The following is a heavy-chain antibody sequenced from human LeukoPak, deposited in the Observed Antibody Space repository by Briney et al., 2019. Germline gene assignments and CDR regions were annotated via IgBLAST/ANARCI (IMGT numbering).Heavy chain of an antibody. CDR2: IYYSGST. D-gene: IGHD6-13*01. CDR1: GGSISSYY. V-gene: IGHV4-59*01. J-gene: IGHJ2*01. CDR3: ARAPGIAAENDF. Sequence: PWETLSLTCTVSGGSISSYYWSWLRQPPGKGLEWLGYIYYSGSTNYNPSLKSRVTISVDTSKNQFSLKLSSASAADTAVYFRARAPGIAAENDFWGRGTLVTVSS.